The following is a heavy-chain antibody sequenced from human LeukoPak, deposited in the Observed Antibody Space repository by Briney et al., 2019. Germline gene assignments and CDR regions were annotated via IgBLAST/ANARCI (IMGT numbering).Heavy chain of an antibody. J-gene: IGHJ4*02. V-gene: IGHV3-33*01. CDR3: ARGVTAAARGIDY. CDR1: GFTFSSYG. D-gene: IGHD6-13*01. Sequence: GGSLRLSCAASGFTFSSYGMHWVRQAPGKGLEWVAVIWYDGSNKYYADSVKGRFTISRDNSKNTLYLQMNSLRAEDTAVYYCARGVTAAARGIDYWGQGTLVTVSS. CDR2: IWYDGSNK.